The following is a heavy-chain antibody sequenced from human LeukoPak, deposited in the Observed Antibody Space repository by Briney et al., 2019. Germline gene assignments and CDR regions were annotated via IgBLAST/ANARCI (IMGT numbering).Heavy chain of an antibody. V-gene: IGHV3-23*01. J-gene: IGHJ4*02. CDR1: GFTFSIYA. D-gene: IGHD2-15*01. CDR3: AKESGGIFDY. Sequence: PGGSLRLSCAASGFTFSIYAMSWVRQAPGKGLEWVSAISGSGGSTYYADSVKGRFTISRDNSKNTLYLQMNSLRAEDMAVFYCAKESGGIFDYWGQGTLVTVSS. CDR2: ISGSGGST.